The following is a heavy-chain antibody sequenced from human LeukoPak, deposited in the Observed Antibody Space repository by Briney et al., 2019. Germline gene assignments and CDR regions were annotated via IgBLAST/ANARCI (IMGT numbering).Heavy chain of an antibody. CDR2: IYTSGST. Sequence: PSQTLSLTCTVSGGSISSGSYYWSWIRQPAGRGLEWIGRIYTSGSTNYNPSLKSRVTISVDTSKNQFSLKLSSVTAADTAVYYCARDDYYGSGNDYWGQGTLVTVSS. CDR3: ARDDYYGSGNDY. D-gene: IGHD3-10*01. CDR1: GGSISSGSYY. J-gene: IGHJ4*02. V-gene: IGHV4-61*02.